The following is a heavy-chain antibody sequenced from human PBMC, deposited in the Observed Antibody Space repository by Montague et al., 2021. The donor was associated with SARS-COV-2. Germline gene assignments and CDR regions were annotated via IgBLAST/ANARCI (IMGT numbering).Heavy chain of an antibody. Sequence: SETLSLTCTVSGYSINSNYYWGWIRQPPGKGLEWIGCSYHSGTTXYHPSLKSRVTISLDTSNNHFSLKVISVTAADTAVYYCARAPYYGPGKPYQFDYWGRGTLVTVSS. V-gene: IGHV4-38-2*02. CDR1: GYSINSNYY. CDR3: ARAPYYGPGKPYQFDY. CDR2: SYHSGTT. D-gene: IGHD3-10*01. J-gene: IGHJ4*02.